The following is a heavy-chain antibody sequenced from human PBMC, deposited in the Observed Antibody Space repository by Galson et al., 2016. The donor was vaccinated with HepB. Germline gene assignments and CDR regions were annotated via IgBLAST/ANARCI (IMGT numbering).Heavy chain of an antibody. CDR1: GFTFSHAW. V-gene: IGHV4-34*08. D-gene: IGHD6-6*01. CDR3: HWRRTRPRGDFDY. J-gene: IGHJ4*02. CDR2: INHRGGI. Sequence: LRLSCAASGFTFSHAWMSWIRQAPGRGLEWIGEINHRGGIDYSPSLNSRVTISLDTSKKQFSLNLRSVTAADTATYFCHWRRTRPRGDFDYWGQGALVTVSS.